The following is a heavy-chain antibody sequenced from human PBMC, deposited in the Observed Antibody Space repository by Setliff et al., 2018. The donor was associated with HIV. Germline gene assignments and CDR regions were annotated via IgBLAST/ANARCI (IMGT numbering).Heavy chain of an antibody. CDR3: ARLNRWSIAVAGTHLYYYGMDV. V-gene: IGHV1-3*01. Sequence: ASVKVSCKASGYTLSTYALYWVRQAPGQRLEWMGWINSDNGNTKFSQKFQGRLTITADTTASTAYMVLSSLTSEDTAVYYCARLNRWSIAVAGTHLYYYGMDVWGQGTTVTVSS. CDR1: GYTLSTYA. CDR2: INSDNGNT. D-gene: IGHD6-19*01. J-gene: IGHJ6*02.